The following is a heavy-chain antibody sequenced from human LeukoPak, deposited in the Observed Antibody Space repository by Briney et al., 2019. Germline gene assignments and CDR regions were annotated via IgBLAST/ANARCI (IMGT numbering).Heavy chain of an antibody. Sequence: GRSLRLSCAASGFTFNTYGMNWVRQAPGKGLEWVSYISGTSSAMYYADSVKGRFTISSDNGKTSLYLQMNSLTAEDTALYYCARRFDSWGQGTLVTVSS. CDR3: ARRFDS. CDR1: GFTFNTYG. V-gene: IGHV3-48*01. CDR2: ISGTSSAM. J-gene: IGHJ4*02.